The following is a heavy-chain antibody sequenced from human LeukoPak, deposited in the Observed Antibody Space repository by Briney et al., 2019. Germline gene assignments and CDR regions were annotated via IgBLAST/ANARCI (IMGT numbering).Heavy chain of an antibody. V-gene: IGHV3-11*04. CDR1: GFTVSSNY. CDR2: ISSSGSTI. D-gene: IGHD3-22*01. Sequence: TGGSLRLSCAASGFTVSSNYMSWIRQAPGKGLEWVSYISSSGSTIYYADSVKGRFTISRDNAKNSLYLQMNSLRAEDTAVYYCARLSPNYYDSSGSVIDYWGQGTLVTVSS. J-gene: IGHJ4*02. CDR3: ARLSPNYYDSSGSVIDY.